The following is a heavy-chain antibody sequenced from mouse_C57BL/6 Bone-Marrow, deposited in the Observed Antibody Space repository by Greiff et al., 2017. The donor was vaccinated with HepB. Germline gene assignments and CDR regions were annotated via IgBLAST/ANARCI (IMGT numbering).Heavy chain of an antibody. Sequence: EVHLVESGPGMVKPSQSLSLTCTVTGYSITSGYDWHWIRHFPGNKLEWMGYISYSGSTNYNPSLKSRISITHDTSKNHFFLKLNSVTTEDTATYYCARDGGSSYVEWYFDVWGTGTTVTVSS. V-gene: IGHV3-1*01. CDR1: GYSITSGYD. J-gene: IGHJ1*03. CDR3: ARDGGSSYVEWYFDV. CDR2: ISYSGST. D-gene: IGHD1-1*01.